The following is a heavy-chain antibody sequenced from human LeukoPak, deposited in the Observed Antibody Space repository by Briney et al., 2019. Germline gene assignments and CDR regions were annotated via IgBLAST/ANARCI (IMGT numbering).Heavy chain of an antibody. CDR3: ASYPRYSSSPPFDY. Sequence: ASVKVSCKASGYTFTGYYMLWVRQAPGQGFEWMGWISPNTGDTNYAQKFQGRVTMTRDTTISAAFMELTRLTSDDTAVYYCASYPRYSSSPPFDYWGQGTLVTVSS. CDR1: GYTFTGYY. V-gene: IGHV1-2*02. D-gene: IGHD6-6*01. J-gene: IGHJ4*02. CDR2: ISPNTGDT.